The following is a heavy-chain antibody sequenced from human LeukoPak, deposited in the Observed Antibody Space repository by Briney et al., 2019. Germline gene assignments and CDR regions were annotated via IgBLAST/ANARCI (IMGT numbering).Heavy chain of an antibody. CDR1: GGCIANYY. CDR3: ARDRMHGDYYYYMDV. Sequence: SETLSLTCTVSGGCIANYYWSWIRQPPGKGMEWVGYIFYTGSTNYNPALKSRVTISVDASKNQFSLKLTSVTAADTAVYYCARDRMHGDYYYYMDVWGKGTTVTVSS. CDR2: IFYTGST. J-gene: IGHJ6*03. V-gene: IGHV4-59*12. D-gene: IGHD3-16*01.